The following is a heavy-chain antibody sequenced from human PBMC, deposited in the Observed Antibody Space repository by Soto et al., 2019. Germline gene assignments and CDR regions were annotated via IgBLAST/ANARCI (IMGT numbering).Heavy chain of an antibody. CDR2: TGLNGRTT. CDR3: ATVHSTSRSFDY. D-gene: IGHD6-6*01. J-gene: IGHJ4*02. Sequence: EVQLLESGGGLVQPGGSLRLSCAASGFTFSMSAMTWVRQAPGKGLEWVSTTGLNGRTTYYADSVKGRFTVSRDNSKNTLDLHMSSLRAEDTSVYYCATVHSTSRSFDYWGQGTLVTVSS. V-gene: IGHV3-23*01. CDR1: GFTFSMSA.